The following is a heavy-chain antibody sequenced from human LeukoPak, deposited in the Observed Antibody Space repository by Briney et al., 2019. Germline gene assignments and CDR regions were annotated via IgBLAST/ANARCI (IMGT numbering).Heavy chain of an antibody. V-gene: IGHV4-59*12. D-gene: IGHD2-15*01. Sequence: PSETLSLTCTVSGGSISSYYWSWIRQPPGKGLEWIGYIYHSGSTYYNPSLKSRVTISVDRSKNQFSLKLSSVTAADTAVYYCARARRYCSGGSCSVFDYWGQGTLVTVSS. CDR3: ARARRYCSGGSCSVFDY. CDR1: GGSISSYY. CDR2: IYHSGST. J-gene: IGHJ4*02.